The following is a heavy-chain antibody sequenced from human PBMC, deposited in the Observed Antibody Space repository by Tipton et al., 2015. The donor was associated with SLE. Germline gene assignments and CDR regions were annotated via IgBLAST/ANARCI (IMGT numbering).Heavy chain of an antibody. J-gene: IGHJ4*02. Sequence: TLSLTCTVSGGSISRTSYYWGWIRQPPGKGLEWIGSIHYGGSTFHSPSLKSRVTLSIDMSNNQFSLILTSMTAADTAVYYCARRHSSSWYFDYWGQGALVTVSP. CDR2: IHYGGST. CDR1: GGSISRTSYY. V-gene: IGHV4-39*01. D-gene: IGHD6-13*01. CDR3: ARRHSSSWYFDY.